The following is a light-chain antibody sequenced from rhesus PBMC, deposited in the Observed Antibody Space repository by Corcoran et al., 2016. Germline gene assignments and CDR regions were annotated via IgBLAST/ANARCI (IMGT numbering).Light chain of an antibody. CDR2: KAS. J-gene: IGKJ4*01. CDR3: QQYSSSPLT. CDR1: QSISSW. V-gene: IGKV1-22*01. Sequence: DIQMTQSPSSLSASVGDTVTITCRASQSISSWLAWYQQKPGKAPKLLVYKASSLQSGFPSRFRGSGSGTEFTLTIGNLQSGDFATYYCQQYSSSPLTFGRGTKVELK.